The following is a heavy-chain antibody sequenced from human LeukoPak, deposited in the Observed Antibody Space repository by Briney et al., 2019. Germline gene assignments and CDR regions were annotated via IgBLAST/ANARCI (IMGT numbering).Heavy chain of an antibody. D-gene: IGHD2-15*01. V-gene: IGHV4-59*12. Sequence: PSETLSLTCTVSGGSINSYYWSWIRQPPGKGLEWIGYIYYSGSTNYNPSLKSRVTISVDTSKNQFSLKLSSVTAADTAVYYCARGARCSGGSCYWAYYYYYMDVWGKGTTVTVAS. CDR1: GGSINSYY. CDR3: ARGARCSGGSCYWAYYYYYMDV. CDR2: IYYSGST. J-gene: IGHJ6*03.